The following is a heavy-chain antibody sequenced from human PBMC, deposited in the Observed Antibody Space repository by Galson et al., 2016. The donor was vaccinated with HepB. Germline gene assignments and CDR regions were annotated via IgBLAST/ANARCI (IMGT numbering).Heavy chain of an antibody. D-gene: IGHD3-10*01. J-gene: IGHJ3*01. CDR3: VRGSGSYYKTSFDL. Sequence: SLRLSCAASGITFSNYAMHWVRQSPGKGLHWVAVAPYDGGKEYYADTVKGRFTVSRENSKNTLYLQMNSLRPEDTAVYYCVRGSGSYYKTSFDLWGQGTMVTVSS. CDR2: APYDGGKE. CDR1: GITFSNYA. V-gene: IGHV3-30-3*01.